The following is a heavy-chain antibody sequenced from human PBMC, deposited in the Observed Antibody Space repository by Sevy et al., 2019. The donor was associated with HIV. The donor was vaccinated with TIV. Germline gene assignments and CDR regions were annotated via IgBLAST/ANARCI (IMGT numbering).Heavy chain of an antibody. J-gene: IGHJ4*02. CDR2: IKQDAGQK. CDR1: GFTFSKYW. V-gene: IGHV3-7*01. CDR3: ARDGGNYYFHY. Sequence: GGSLRLSCAASGFTFSKYWMGWVRQAPGKGLEWVANIKQDAGQKYYVDSMKGRFTISRDNAKNSLYLQMNSLRAEDTAVYVCARDGGNYYFHYWGQGTLVTVSS. D-gene: IGHD1-26*01.